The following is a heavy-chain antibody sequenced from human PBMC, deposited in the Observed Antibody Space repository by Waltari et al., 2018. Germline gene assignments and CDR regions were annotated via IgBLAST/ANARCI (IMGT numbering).Heavy chain of an antibody. CDR3: ARGSGVDY. CDR2: ISDGSGII. CDR1: GFTFRTYV. J-gene: IGHJ4*02. Sequence: EVQLLESGGGLVQPGGSLSLSCADSGFTFRTYVMNWVRQAPGKGLEWVSRISDGSGIINYADSVKGRFTISRDNPKNTVYLQMKSLRAEDTAVYYCARGSGVDYWGQGTLVTISS. V-gene: IGHV3-23*01. D-gene: IGHD7-27*01.